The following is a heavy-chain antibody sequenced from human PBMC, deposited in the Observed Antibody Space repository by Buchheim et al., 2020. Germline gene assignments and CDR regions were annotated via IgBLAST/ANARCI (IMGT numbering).Heavy chain of an antibody. CDR3: ARDRSGYDYGYDN. V-gene: IGHV3-48*01. CDR2: ISSSARTI. CDR1: GYTFSSYS. D-gene: IGHD5-12*01. J-gene: IGHJ4*02. Sequence: EVQLVESGGTLIQPGGSLRLSCAASGYTFSSYSMNWLRQAPGKGLEWVAYISSSARTIYYADSVKDRFTISRDNANNSLYLQMNSLRAEDAALYYCARDRSGYDYGYDNWGPGTL.